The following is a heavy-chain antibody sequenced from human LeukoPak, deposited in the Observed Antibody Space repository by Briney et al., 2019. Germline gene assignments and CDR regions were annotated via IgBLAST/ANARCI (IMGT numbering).Heavy chain of an antibody. J-gene: IGHJ4*02. CDR1: GGSISSSFYY. Sequence: SETLSLTCTVSGGSISSSFYYWGWIRQPPGKGLEWIGSIYYSGSTYYNPSLKSRVTISVDTSKNQFSLRLSSVTAADTAVYYCARHRDYGSGWYGFDYWGQATLVTVSS. CDR3: ARHRDYGSGWYGFDY. CDR2: IYYSGST. D-gene: IGHD6-19*01. V-gene: IGHV4-39*07.